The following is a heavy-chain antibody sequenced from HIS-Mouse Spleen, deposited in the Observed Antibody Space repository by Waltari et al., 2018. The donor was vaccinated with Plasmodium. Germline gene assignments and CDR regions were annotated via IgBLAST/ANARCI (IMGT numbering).Heavy chain of an antibody. Sequence: QVQLQQWGAGLLKPSETLSLTCAVYGGSFSGSYWSWLRQPPGKGLEWIGEINHSGSTNYNPSLKSRVTISVDTSKNQFSLKLSSVTAADTAMYYCARGVGYCSGGSCDHYFDYWGQGTLVTVSS. D-gene: IGHD2-15*01. J-gene: IGHJ4*02. CDR2: INHSGST. V-gene: IGHV4-34*01. CDR1: GGSFSGSY. CDR3: ARGVGYCSGGSCDHYFDY.